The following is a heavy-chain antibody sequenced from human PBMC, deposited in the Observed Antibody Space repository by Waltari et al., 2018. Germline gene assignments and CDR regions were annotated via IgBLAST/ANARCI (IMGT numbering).Heavy chain of an antibody. CDR2: IWYDGSNK. D-gene: IGHD3-22*01. J-gene: IGHJ4*02. V-gene: IGHV3-33*08. CDR3: ATLYYYDSSGYQTSDY. CDR1: GFTFSSYG. Sequence: QVQLVESGGGVVQPGRSLRLSCAASGFTFSSYGMHWVRQAPGKGLEWVAVIWYDGSNKYYADSVKGRFTISRDNSKNTLYLQMNSLRAEDTAMYYCATLYYYDSSGYQTSDYWGQGTLVTVSS.